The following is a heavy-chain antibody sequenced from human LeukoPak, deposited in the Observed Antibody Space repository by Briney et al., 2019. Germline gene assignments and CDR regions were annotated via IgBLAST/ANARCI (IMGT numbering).Heavy chain of an antibody. CDR2: IYYSGST. V-gene: IGHV4-39*07. Sequence: SETLSLTCTVSGGSISSSSYYWGWIRQPPGKGLEWIGSIYYSGSTYYNPSLKSRVTISVGTSKNQFSLKLSSVTAADTAVYYCARPRGAAAGPRYFQHWGQGTLVTVSS. D-gene: IGHD6-13*01. CDR3: ARPRGAAAGPRYFQH. J-gene: IGHJ1*01. CDR1: GGSISSSSYY.